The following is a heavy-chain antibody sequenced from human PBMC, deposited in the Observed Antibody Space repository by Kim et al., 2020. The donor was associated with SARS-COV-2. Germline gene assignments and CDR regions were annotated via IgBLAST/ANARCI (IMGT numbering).Heavy chain of an antibody. Sequence: KYYVDSVKGRFTISDDNAKNSLYLQMNSLRAEDTAVYYCARVGSSSWYFDYWGQGTLVTVSS. J-gene: IGHJ4*02. CDR2: K. D-gene: IGHD6-13*01. CDR3: ARVGSSSWYFDY. V-gene: IGHV3-7*01.